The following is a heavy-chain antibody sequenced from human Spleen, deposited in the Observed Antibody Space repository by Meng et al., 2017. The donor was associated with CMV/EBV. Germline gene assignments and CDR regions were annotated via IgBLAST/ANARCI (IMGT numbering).Heavy chain of an antibody. D-gene: IGHD2-2*01. CDR1: GFTFTNYG. CDR2: IRYDGKNA. CDR3: ARRVDCTSPSCFGQKSYFYGMDV. J-gene: IGHJ6*02. V-gene: IGHV3-30*02. Sequence: GESLKISCAASGFTFTNYGLHWVRQAPGKGLEWVAFIRYDGKNAYTAASVKGRFTISRDDFKKTLSLQMESLRVEDTAVYYRARRVDCTSPSCFGQKSYFYGMDVWGRGTTVTVSS.